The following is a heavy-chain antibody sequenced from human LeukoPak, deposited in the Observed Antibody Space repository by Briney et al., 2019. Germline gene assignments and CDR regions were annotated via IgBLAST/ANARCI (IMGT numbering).Heavy chain of an antibody. CDR1: GFTFSNYE. J-gene: IGHJ4*02. D-gene: IGHD3-22*01. CDR3: ARDNYDSSGYYFD. Sequence: SGGSLRLSCAASGFTFSNYEMNWVRQAPGKGLEWVSYISSSGSTIYYADSVKGRFTISRDNAKNSLYLQMNSLGAEDTAVYYCARDNYDSSGYYFDWGQGTLVTVSS. CDR2: ISSSGSTI. V-gene: IGHV3-48*03.